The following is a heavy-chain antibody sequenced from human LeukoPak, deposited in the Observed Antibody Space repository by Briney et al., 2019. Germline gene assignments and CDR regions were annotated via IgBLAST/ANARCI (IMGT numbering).Heavy chain of an antibody. CDR3: ARDPYSGSYGNYYYYFMDV. J-gene: IGHJ6*03. V-gene: IGHV3-48*01. D-gene: IGHD1-26*01. Sequence: GGSLRLSCAASGFTFSSYSMNWVRQAPGEGLEWVSYISSLSGTIYYADSVKGRFTISRDNAKNSVYLQMDSLRAEDTAVYYCARDPYSGSYGNYYYYFMDVWGKGTTVTISS. CDR2: ISSLSGTI. CDR1: GFTFSSYS.